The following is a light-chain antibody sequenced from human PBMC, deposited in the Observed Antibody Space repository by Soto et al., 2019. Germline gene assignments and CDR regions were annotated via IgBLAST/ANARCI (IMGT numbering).Light chain of an antibody. V-gene: IGKV3-15*01. CDR2: DTS. J-gene: IGKJ1*01. Sequence: EIGITHPPATLFPPPGERATPSSRPGQMVAGNLAWYQQKPGQAPRLLIFDTSTRATGVPARFSGSGSGTEFTLTISSLQSEDFAVYYCQQYNNWPPWTFGQGTKVEI. CDR3: QQYNNWPPWT. CDR1: QMVAGN.